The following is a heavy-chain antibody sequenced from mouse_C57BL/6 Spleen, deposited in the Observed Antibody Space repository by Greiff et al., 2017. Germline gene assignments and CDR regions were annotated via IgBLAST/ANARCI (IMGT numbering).Heavy chain of an antibody. J-gene: IGHJ4*01. CDR2: IRSKSSNYAT. CDR1: GFTFNTYA. Sequence: DVKLVESGGGLVQPKGSLKLSCAASGFTFNTYAMHWVRQAPGKGLEWVARIRSKSSNYATYYADSVKDRFTISRDDSQSMLYLQMNNLKTEDTAMYYCVRDLGSSGFNYAMDYWGQGTSVTVSS. V-gene: IGHV10-3*01. CDR3: VRDLGSSGFNYAMDY. D-gene: IGHD3-2*02.